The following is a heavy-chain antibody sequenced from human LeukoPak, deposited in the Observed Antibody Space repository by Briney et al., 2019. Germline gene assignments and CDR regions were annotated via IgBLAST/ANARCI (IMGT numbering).Heavy chain of an antibody. CDR1: GFTVSSND. CDR3: ASYGSGSYRGLDY. Sequence: SGGSLRLSCAASGFTVSSNDMNWVRQSPGKGLEWVSVIYSGGTTYYADSVKGRFTISRDNSNNTLYLQMNSLRAEDTAVYYCASYGSGSYRGLDYWGQGTLVTVSS. CDR2: IYSGGTT. J-gene: IGHJ4*02. V-gene: IGHV3-53*01. D-gene: IGHD3-10*01.